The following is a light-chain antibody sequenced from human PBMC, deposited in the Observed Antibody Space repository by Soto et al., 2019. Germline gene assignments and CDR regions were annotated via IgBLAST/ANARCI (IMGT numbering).Light chain of an antibody. V-gene: IGLV2-14*01. CDR1: TRDIAGYNY. CDR3: TSFSSSTSLYV. Sequence: QSALPQPASVSGSLGQSITISCTGTTRDIAGYNYISWYQQLPGKAPKLMIYQVTIRPSGISNRFSGSKSGNTASLTISGLQAEDEADYYCTSFSSSTSLYVFGTGTKVTI. CDR2: QVT. J-gene: IGLJ1*01.